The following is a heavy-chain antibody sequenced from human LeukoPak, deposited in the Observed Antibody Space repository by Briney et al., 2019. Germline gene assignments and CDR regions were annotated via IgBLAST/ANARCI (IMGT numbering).Heavy chain of an antibody. Sequence: PGGSLRLSCAASGFTFSRYWMNWVRQAPGKGLEWVANIKQDGSEKYYVDSVKGRFTISRDNAKNSLYLQMNSLRAEDTAVYYCARETGQRTFDYWGQETLVTVSS. J-gene: IGHJ4*02. CDR1: GFTFSRYW. D-gene: IGHD1-1*01. V-gene: IGHV3-7*01. CDR3: ARETGQRTFDY. CDR2: IKQDGSEK.